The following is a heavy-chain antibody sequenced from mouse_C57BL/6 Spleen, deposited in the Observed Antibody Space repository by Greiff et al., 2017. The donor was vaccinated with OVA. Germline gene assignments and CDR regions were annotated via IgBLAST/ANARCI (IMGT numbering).Heavy chain of an antibody. CDR1: GYAFTNYL. V-gene: IGHV1-54*01. CDR3: ARSPYYGSSYWYFDV. D-gene: IGHD1-1*01. Sequence: VQLVESGAELVRPGTSVKVSCKASGYAFTNYLIEWVKQRPGQGLEWIGVINPGSGGTNYNEKFKGKATLTADKSSSTAYMQLSSLTSEDSAVYFCARSPYYGSSYWYFDVWGTGTTVTVSS. J-gene: IGHJ1*03. CDR2: INPGSGGT.